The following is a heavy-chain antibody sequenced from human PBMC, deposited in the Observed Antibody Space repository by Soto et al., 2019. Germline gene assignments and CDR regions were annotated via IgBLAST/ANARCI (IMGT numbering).Heavy chain of an antibody. V-gene: IGHV3-21*01. CDR2: ISSSSSYI. D-gene: IGHD3-3*01. J-gene: IGHJ4*02. Sequence: GGSLRLSCAASGFTFSSYSMNWVRQAPGKGLEWVSSISSSSSYIYYADSVRGRFTIPRDNAKNSLYLQMNSLRAEDTAVYYYARDLENYDFWSGYKVWGQGTLVTVSS. CDR3: ARDLENYDFWSGYKV. CDR1: GFTFSSYS.